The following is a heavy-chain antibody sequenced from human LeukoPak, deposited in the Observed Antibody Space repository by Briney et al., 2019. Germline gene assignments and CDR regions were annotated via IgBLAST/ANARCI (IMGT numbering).Heavy chain of an antibody. Sequence: SETLSLTCTVSGGSIGTYYWSWIRQSPGKGLEWIGYIYVTGTRYNPYLQSRVTISVDRSRNQLFLKMSSVTAADTAVYYCARHIGGGIEDMDVWGKGAKVIVSS. CDR1: GGSIGTYY. J-gene: IGHJ6*03. D-gene: IGHD3-16*02. V-gene: IGHV4-59*08. CDR2: IYVTGT. CDR3: ARHIGGGIEDMDV.